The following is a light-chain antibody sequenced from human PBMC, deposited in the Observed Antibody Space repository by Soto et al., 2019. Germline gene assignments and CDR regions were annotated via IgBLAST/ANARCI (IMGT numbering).Light chain of an antibody. CDR1: SSDVGGYNY. J-gene: IGLJ3*02. CDR3: SSYTSSNTLDWV. Sequence: QSALTQPASVSGSPGQSITISCTGTSSDVGGYNYVSWYQQHPGKAPKVMIYEVNNRPSGVSNRFSGSKSGNTASLTISGLQAEDEADYYCSSYTSSNTLDWVFGGGTKVTVL. V-gene: IGLV2-14*01. CDR2: EVN.